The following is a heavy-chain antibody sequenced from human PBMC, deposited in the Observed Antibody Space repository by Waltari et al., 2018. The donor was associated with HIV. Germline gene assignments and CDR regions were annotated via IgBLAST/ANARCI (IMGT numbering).Heavy chain of an antibody. CDR2: ISSSGSTI. J-gene: IGHJ3*02. Sequence: EVQVVESGGGLVQPGGSLRLSCAGSGFTFSSYEMNWVRQAPGKGLEWVSYISSSGSTIYFADSVKGRFTMSRDNAKNSLYLRMNSLRAEDTAVYYCARAFMIRGTGAFDIWGQGTMVTVSS. CDR1: GFTFSSYE. V-gene: IGHV3-48*03. D-gene: IGHD3-10*01. CDR3: ARAFMIRGTGAFDI.